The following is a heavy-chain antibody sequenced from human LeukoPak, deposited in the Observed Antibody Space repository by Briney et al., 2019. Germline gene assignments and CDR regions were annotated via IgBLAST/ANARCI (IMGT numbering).Heavy chain of an antibody. CDR3: PHRLSSASEGWFDP. CDR2: IYWNDDK. V-gene: IGHV2-5*01. Sequence: SGPTLVKPTQTLTLTCTFSGFSLSTSGVGVGWIRQPPGKALEWLALIYWNDDKRYSPSLKSRLTITKDTSKNQVVLTMTNMDPVDTATYYCPHRLSSASEGWFDPWGQGTLVTVSS. CDR1: GFSLSTSGVG. D-gene: IGHD6-6*01. J-gene: IGHJ5*02.